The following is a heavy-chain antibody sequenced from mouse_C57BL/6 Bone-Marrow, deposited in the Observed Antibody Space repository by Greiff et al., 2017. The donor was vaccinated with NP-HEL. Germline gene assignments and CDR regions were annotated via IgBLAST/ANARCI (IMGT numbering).Heavy chain of an antibody. Sequence: VQLQQPGAELVKPGASVKLSCKASGYTFTSYWMHWVKQRPGQGLEWIGMIHPNSGSTNYNEKFKSKATLTVDKSSSTAYMQLSSLTSEDSAVYYCANYYGNPFAYWGQGTLVTVSA. J-gene: IGHJ3*01. CDR1: GYTFTSYW. CDR3: ANYYGNPFAY. CDR2: IHPNSGST. V-gene: IGHV1-64*01. D-gene: IGHD2-1*01.